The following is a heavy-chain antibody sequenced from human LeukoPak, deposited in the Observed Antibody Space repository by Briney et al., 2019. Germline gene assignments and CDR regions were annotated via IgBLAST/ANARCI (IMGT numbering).Heavy chain of an antibody. J-gene: IGHJ4*02. Sequence: SVKVSCKASGGTFSSYAISWVRQAPGQGLEWMGRIIPILGIANYAQKFQGRVTITADKSTSTAYMELSSLRSEDTAVYYCARGAMVRGVIINFDYWGQGTLVTVSS. D-gene: IGHD3-10*01. V-gene: IGHV1-69*04. CDR2: IIPILGIA. CDR3: ARGAMVRGVIINFDY. CDR1: GGTFSSYA.